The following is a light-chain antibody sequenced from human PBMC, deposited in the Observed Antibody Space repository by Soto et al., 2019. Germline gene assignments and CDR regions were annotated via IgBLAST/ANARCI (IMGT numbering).Light chain of an antibody. CDR2: EGS. V-gene: IGLV2-23*01. J-gene: IGLJ2*01. CDR3: CSYAGSTNFVV. CDR1: SSDVGTYNL. Sequence: QSALTQPASVSGSPGQSITISCTGTSSDVGTYNLVSWYQQHPGKAPKLIIYEGSKRPSGVSNRFSGSKSGNTASLTISGLQAEDEADYHSCSYAGSTNFVVFGGGTKLTVL.